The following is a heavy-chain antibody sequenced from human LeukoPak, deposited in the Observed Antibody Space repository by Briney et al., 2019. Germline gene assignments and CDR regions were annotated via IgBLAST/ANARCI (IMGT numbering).Heavy chain of an antibody. CDR2: IYYSGST. CDR1: GGSISSSSYY. D-gene: IGHD3-22*01. CDR3: ARVSGPFTMIVASD. J-gene: IGHJ4*02. V-gene: IGHV4-39*07. Sequence: PSETLSLTCTVSGGSISSSSYYWGWIRQPPGKGLEWIGSIYYSGSTYYNPSLKSRVTISVDTSKNQFSLKLSSVTAADTAVYYCARVSGPFTMIVASDWGQGTLVTVSS.